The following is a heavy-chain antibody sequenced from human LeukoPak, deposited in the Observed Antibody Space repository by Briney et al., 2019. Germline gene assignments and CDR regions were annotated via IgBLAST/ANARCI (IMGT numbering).Heavy chain of an antibody. J-gene: IGHJ2*01. CDR3: ARRSIVVVNWYFDL. CDR2: IYPGDSET. D-gene: IGHD3-22*01. Sequence: GESLKISCKGSGYSFTSYWIGWVRQIPGKGLEWMGLIYPGDSETRYSPSFQGQVTISADKSISTAYLQWSSLKASDTATYYCARRSIVVVNWYFDLWGRGTLVTVSS. CDR1: GYSFTSYW. V-gene: IGHV5-51*01.